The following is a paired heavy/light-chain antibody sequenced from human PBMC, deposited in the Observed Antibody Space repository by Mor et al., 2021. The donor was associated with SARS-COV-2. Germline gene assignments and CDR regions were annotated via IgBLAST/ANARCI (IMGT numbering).Light chain of an antibody. V-gene: IGKV2-28*01. J-gene: IGKJ1*01. CDR3: MQALRIPGT. CDR2: LGS. Sequence: DIVMTQSPLSLPVAPGESASISCTSSQSLLHSSGYHFLNWYLQKPGQSPQLLIFLGSDRAPGAPDRISGSGSGTDFTLKISRVEAEDVGVYYCMQALRIPGTFGQGTKVEI. CDR1: QSLLHSSGYHF.
Heavy chain of an antibody. V-gene: IGHV3-30*18. Sequence: HVQLVESGGGVVQPGRSLRLSCAASGFIFSDYAMHWVRQAAGKGLEWVAIISYNGNEKYYADSVKGRFTISRDNSKKTVFLQMDSLRTEDTARYYCAKDIISVPQYGMDVWGQGTTVTVSS. CDR3: AKDIISVPQYGMDV. J-gene: IGHJ6*02. D-gene: IGHD2-8*01. CDR1: GFIFSDYA. CDR2: ISYNGNEK.